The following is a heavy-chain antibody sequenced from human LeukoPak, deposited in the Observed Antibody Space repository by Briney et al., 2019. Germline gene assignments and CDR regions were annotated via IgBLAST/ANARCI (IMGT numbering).Heavy chain of an antibody. Sequence: GGSLRLSCAASGFTFSRYPMHWVRQAPGKGLERVALISSDGSDKKHADSVKGRFTISRDNSKNTLYLQMHSLRVEDTAVYYCARDYPADYWGQGTLVTVSS. CDR2: ISSDGSDK. CDR3: ARDYPADY. V-gene: IGHV3-30-3*01. J-gene: IGHJ4*02. CDR1: GFTFSRYP.